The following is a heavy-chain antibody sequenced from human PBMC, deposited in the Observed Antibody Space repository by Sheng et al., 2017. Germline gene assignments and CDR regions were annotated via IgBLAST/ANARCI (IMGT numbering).Heavy chain of an antibody. CDR1: GFTFSSYA. CDR3: ARWGTDDSSAAAAPIDAFDI. Sequence: QVQLVESGGGVVQPGRSLRLSCAASGFTFSSYAMHWVRQAPGKGLEWVAVISYDGSNKYYADSVKGRFTISRDNSKNTLYLQMNSLRAEDTAVYYCARWGTDDSSAAAAPIDAFDIWGQGTMVTVSS. D-gene: IGHD3-22*01. CDR2: ISYDGSNK. J-gene: IGHJ3*02. V-gene: IGHV3-30*04.